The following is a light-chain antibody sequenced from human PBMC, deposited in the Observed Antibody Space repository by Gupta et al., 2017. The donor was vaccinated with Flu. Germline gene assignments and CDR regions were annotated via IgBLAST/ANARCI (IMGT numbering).Light chain of an antibody. V-gene: IGLV1-44*01. CDR3: AAWDDSLNGWV. Sequence: QSVLTQPPPASGTPGQRVTISCSGSSSNIGSNTVNWYQQLPGTAPKLLIYSNNQGPSGVPDRYSGSKSGTSASLAISGLQSEEEADYYCAAWDDSLNGWVFGGGTKLTVL. CDR2: SNN. CDR1: SSNIGSNT. J-gene: IGLJ3*02.